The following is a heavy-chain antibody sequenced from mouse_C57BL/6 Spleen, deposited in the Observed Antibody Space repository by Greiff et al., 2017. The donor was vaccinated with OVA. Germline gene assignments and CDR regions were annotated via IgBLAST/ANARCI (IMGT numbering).Heavy chain of an antibody. J-gene: IGHJ2*01. V-gene: IGHV1-64*01. CDR1: GYTFTSYW. CDR3: AREDYYGSISYFDY. CDR2: IHPNSGST. Sequence: VQLQQPGAELVKPGASVKLSCKASGYTFTSYWMHWVKQRPGQGLEWIGMIHPNSGSTNYNEKFKSKATLTVDKSSSTAYMQLSSLTSEDSAVYYCAREDYYGSISYFDYWGQGTTLTVSS. D-gene: IGHD1-1*01.